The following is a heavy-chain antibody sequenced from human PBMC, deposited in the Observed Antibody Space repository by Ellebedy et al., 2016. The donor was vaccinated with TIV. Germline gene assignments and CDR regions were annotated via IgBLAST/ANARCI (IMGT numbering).Heavy chain of an antibody. J-gene: IGHJ3*01. CDR3: ARDRAEGASSSGFDL. D-gene: IGHD6-6*01. CDR1: GYTFSGNY. Sequence: ASVKVSCXASGYTFSGNYLHWVRQAPGQGLEWMGWLNPKSGGTHFAQKFQGRVTVTRDTSITTAYMELNSLISDDTAVYYCARDRAEGASSSGFDLWGQGTVVTVSS. V-gene: IGHV1-2*02. CDR2: LNPKSGGT.